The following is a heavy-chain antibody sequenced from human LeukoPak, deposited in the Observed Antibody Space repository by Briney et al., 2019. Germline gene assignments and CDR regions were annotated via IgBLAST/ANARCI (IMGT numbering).Heavy chain of an antibody. D-gene: IGHD6-6*01. CDR1: GFTFDDYA. CDR3: AKGPRPPSYYFDY. Sequence: SGRSLRLSCAASGFTFDDYAMHWVRQAPGKGLEWVSGISWNSGSIGYADSVKGRFAISRDNAKNSLYPQMNSLRAEDTALYYCAKGPRPPSYYFDYWGQGTLVTVSS. V-gene: IGHV3-9*01. CDR2: ISWNSGSI. J-gene: IGHJ4*02.